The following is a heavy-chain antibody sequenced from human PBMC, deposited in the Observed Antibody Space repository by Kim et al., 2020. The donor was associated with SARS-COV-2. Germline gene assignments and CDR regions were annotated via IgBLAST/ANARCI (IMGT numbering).Heavy chain of an antibody. CDR2: INPNSGGT. J-gene: IGHJ4*02. CDR1: GYTFTGYY. D-gene: IGHD1-7*01. Sequence: ASVKVSCKASGYTFTGYYMHWVRQAPGQGLEWMGRINPNSGGTNYAQKFQGRVTMTRDTSISTAYMELSRLRSDDTAVYYCAREYNWNYRLGWEDDYWGQGTLVTVSS. V-gene: IGHV1-2*06. CDR3: AREYNWNYRLGWEDDY.